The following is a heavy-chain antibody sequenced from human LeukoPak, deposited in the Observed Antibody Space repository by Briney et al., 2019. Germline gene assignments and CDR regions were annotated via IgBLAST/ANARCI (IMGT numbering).Heavy chain of an antibody. V-gene: IGHV4-34*01. CDR3: ARGVGTRRHFAY. D-gene: IGHD1-1*01. CDR1: GGSFSGYY. Sequence: PSETLSLTCAVYGGSFSGYYWSWIRQPPGKGLEWIGEINHSGSTNYNPSLKSRVTISVDTSKNQSSLKLNSVTAADTAVYYCARGVGTRRHFAYWGQGTLVTVSS. CDR2: INHSGST. J-gene: IGHJ4*02.